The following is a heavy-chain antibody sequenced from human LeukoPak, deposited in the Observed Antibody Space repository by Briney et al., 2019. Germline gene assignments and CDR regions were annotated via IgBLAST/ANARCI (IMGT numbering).Heavy chain of an antibody. CDR1: GLTFSSYA. D-gene: IGHD5-18*01. J-gene: IGHJ4*02. V-gene: IGHV3-74*01. Sequence: PGGSLRLSCAASGLTFSSYAMSWVRQAPGKGLVWVSRINSDGSSTSYADSVKGRFTISRDNSKNTLYLQMNSLRAEDTAVYYCARDDSYGYTIRYYFDYWGQGPLVTVSS. CDR2: INSDGSST. CDR3: ARDDSYGYTIRYYFDY.